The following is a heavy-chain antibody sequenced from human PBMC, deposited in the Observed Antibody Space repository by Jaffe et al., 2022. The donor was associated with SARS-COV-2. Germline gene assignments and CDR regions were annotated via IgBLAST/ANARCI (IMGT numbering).Heavy chain of an antibody. Sequence: QVQLVESGGGVVQPGRSLRLSCAASGFTFSSYGMHWVRQAPGKGLEWVAVISYDGSNKYYADSVKGRFTISRDNSKNTLYLQMNSLRAEDTAVYYCAKPLLRFLEWLTFDIWGQGTMVTVSS. CDR3: AKPLLRFLEWLTFDI. D-gene: IGHD3-3*01. CDR1: GFTFSSYG. J-gene: IGHJ3*02. V-gene: IGHV3-30*18. CDR2: ISYDGSNK.